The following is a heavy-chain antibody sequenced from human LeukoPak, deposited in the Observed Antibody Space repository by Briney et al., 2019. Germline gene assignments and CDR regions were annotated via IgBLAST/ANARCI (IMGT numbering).Heavy chain of an antibody. CDR3: ARAERSVFDI. D-gene: IGHD3-3*01. V-gene: IGHV3-74*01. Sequence: GGSLRLSCAASGFSFSSYWMHWGRQAPGKGLGWVSRIDTDGSTTTYADSMRARFTISRDNAKNTLYLQINSRRAEDTAVYYCARAERSVFDIWGQGTVVTVSS. J-gene: IGHJ3*02. CDR2: IDTDGSTT. CDR1: GFSFSSYW.